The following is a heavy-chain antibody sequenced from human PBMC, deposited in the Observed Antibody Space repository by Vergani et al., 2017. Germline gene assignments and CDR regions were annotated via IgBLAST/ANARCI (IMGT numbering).Heavy chain of an antibody. Sequence: EVQLVESGGGLVKPGGSLRLSCAASGFTFSSYSMNWVRQAPGKGLEWVSSISSSSSYIYYADSVKGRFTISRDNAKNSLYLQMNSLRAEDTAVYYCARRRSWYDRNMDVWGQGTTVTVSS. V-gene: IGHV3-21*01. J-gene: IGHJ6*02. CDR2: ISSSSSYI. CDR1: GFTFSSYS. CDR3: ARRRSWYDRNMDV. D-gene: IGHD3-22*01.